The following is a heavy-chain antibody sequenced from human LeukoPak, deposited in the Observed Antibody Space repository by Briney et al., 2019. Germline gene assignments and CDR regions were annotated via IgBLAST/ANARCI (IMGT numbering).Heavy chain of an antibody. CDR3: ARAPVGTGTTGLDY. V-gene: IGHV3-74*01. CDR2: IKPDGSSI. Sequence: GGSLRLSCAASGFTFSSYWMNWVRQAPGKGLVWVSRIKPDGSSISYADSVKGRFTISRDNAKNTLYLQMNTLRAEDTAVYYCARAPVGTGTTGLDYWGQGTLVTVSS. D-gene: IGHD1-7*01. CDR1: GFTFSSYW. J-gene: IGHJ4*02.